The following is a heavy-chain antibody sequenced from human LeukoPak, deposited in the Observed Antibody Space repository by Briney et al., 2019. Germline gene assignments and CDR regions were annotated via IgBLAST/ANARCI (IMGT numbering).Heavy chain of an antibody. Sequence: PGGSLRLSCAASGFTFINHWMHWVRQAPEKGLVWVSRINSDGRSTSYAGSVKGRFTISRDNAKNTLYLQMNSLRAEDTAVYYCAKSPRRWPDAFDIWGQGTMVTVSS. CDR1: GFTFINHW. V-gene: IGHV3-74*01. D-gene: IGHD4-23*01. CDR3: AKSPRRWPDAFDI. J-gene: IGHJ3*02. CDR2: INSDGRST.